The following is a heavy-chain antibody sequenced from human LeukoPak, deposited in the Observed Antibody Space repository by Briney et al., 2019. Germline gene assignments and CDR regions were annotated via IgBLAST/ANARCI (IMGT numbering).Heavy chain of an antibody. CDR1: GYTFTSYG. Sequence: GASVKVSCKASGYTFTSYGISWVRQAPGQGLEWMGWISAYNGNTNYAQKLQGRVTMTRDTSTSTVYMELSSLRSEDTAVCYCAGALYSSGWYYFDYWGQGTLVTVSS. D-gene: IGHD6-19*01. V-gene: IGHV1-18*01. J-gene: IGHJ4*02. CDR3: AGALYSSGWYYFDY. CDR2: ISAYNGNT.